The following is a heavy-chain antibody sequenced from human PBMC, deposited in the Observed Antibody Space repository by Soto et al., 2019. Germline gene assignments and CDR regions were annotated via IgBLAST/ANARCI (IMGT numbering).Heavy chain of an antibody. V-gene: IGHV4-61*08. D-gene: IGHD3-22*01. CDR2: IYYSGST. CDR1: GGSISSGGYY. Sequence: SETLSLTCTVSGGSISSGGYYWNWIRQHPGKGLEWIGYIYYSGSTNYNPSLKSRVTISVDTSKNQFSLKLTSVTAADTAVYYCASFPVIPGRDSPLIFDYWGQGTPVTVSS. J-gene: IGHJ4*01. CDR3: ASFPVIPGRDSPLIFDY.